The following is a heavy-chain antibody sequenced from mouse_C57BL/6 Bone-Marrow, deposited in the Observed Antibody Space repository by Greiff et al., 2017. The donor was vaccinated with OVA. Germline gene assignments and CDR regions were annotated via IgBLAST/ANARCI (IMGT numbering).Heavy chain of an antibody. D-gene: IGHD2-4*01. V-gene: IGHV1-55*01. Sequence: QVQLQQPGAELVKPGASVKMSCKASGYTFTSYWITWVKQRPGQGLEWIGDIYPGSGSTNYNEKFKSKATLTVDTSSSTAYMQLSSLTSEDSAVYYCARDEDYDGYYAMDYWGQGTSVTVSS. CDR1: GYTFTSYW. CDR2: IYPGSGST. CDR3: ARDEDYDGYYAMDY. J-gene: IGHJ4*01.